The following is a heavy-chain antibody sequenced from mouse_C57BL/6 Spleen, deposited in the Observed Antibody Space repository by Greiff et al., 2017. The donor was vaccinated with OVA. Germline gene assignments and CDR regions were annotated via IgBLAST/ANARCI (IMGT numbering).Heavy chain of an antibody. CDR2: ISSGSSTI. V-gene: IGHV5-17*01. D-gene: IGHD1-1*01. Sequence: DVQLVESGGGLVKPGGSLKLSCAASGFTFSDYGMHWVRQAPEKGLEWVAYISSGSSTIYYADTVKGRFTISRDNAKNTLFLQMTSLRSEDTAMYYCARRPTVVALPPMDYWGQGTSVTVSS. CDR1: GFTFSDYG. CDR3: ARRPTVVALPPMDY. J-gene: IGHJ4*01.